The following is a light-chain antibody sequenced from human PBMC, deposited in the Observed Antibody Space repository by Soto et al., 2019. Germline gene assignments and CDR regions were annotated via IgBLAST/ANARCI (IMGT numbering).Light chain of an antibody. Sequence: DIQRTRSPSSLSASVGDRFTITCRASQSISSYLNWYQQKPVKAPKLLIYAASSLQRAAPSRLSGSGSGPDLTLPISTLQPDDFATYHCQQSYSTPRTFGQGTQVDI. V-gene: IGKV1-39*01. CDR2: AAS. J-gene: IGKJ1*01. CDR1: QSISSY. CDR3: QQSYSTPRT.